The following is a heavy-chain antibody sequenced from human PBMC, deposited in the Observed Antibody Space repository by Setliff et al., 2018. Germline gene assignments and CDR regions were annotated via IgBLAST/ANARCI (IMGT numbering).Heavy chain of an antibody. CDR1: GYTFNNYG. CDR3: ARVESMVRGKNILRHFDY. Sequence: GASVKVSCKASGYTFNNYGAAWVRQAPGQGLDWMGWVTIYNGNTKYAQNLQGRLTLSTDGSTSTVYMELGSLTTDDTAIYYCARVESMVRGKNILRHFDYWGQGTQVTVSS. J-gene: IGHJ4*02. D-gene: IGHD3-10*01. V-gene: IGHV1-18*01. CDR2: VTIYNGNT.